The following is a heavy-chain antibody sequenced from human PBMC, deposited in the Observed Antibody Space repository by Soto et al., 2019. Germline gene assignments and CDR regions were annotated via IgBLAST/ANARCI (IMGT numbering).Heavy chain of an antibody. Sequence: SETLSLTCAVSGGSISSSNWWSWVRQPPGKGLEWIGEIYHSGSTNYNPSLKSRVTISVDKSKNQLSLKLNSVTAADMAVYYCASQASPYYYYGMDVWGQGTTVTVSS. CDR2: IYHSGST. J-gene: IGHJ6*02. V-gene: IGHV4-4*02. CDR3: ASQASPYYYYGMDV. CDR1: GGSISSSNW.